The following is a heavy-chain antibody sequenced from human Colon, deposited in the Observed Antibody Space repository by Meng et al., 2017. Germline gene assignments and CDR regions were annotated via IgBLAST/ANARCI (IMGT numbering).Heavy chain of an antibody. CDR3: ARAFGSGAEYYFDY. J-gene: IGHJ4*02. CDR2: ISTSSNTI. V-gene: IGHV3-11*01. CDR1: GFCCMYYY. D-gene: IGHD3-10*01. Sequence: QVRLLVCWSAFVNPGGAHRLACVLFGFCCMYYYMSWIRQFPGKGLECISYISTSSNTIYYAASVKGRFTISRDNAKNSLYLQMDSLRAEDTAVYYCARAFGSGAEYYFDYWGQGNLVTVSS.